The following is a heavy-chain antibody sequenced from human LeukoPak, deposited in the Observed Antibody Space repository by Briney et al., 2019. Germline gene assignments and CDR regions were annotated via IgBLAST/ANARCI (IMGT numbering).Heavy chain of an antibody. D-gene: IGHD6-13*01. CDR2: INHSGST. V-gene: IGHV4-34*01. CDR1: GGSFSGYY. J-gene: IGHJ4*02. Sequence: SETLSLTCAVCGGSFSGYYWSWIRQPPGKGLEWIGEINHSGSTNYNPSLKSRVAISVDTSKNQFSLKLSSVTAADTAVYYCARAARIAAAGRAFFFDYWGQGTLVTVSS. CDR3: ARAARIAAAGRAFFFDY.